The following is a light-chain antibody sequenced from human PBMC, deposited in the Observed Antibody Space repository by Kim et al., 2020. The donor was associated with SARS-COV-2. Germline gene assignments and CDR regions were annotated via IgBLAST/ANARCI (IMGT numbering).Light chain of an antibody. CDR2: DVS. J-gene: IGKJ2*03. Sequence: EIVLTQSPATLSLSPGERATLSCTASQSVYNSLAWYQQRPGQAPRLLIYDVSNRATGIPPRFSGSGSETDFTLTISSLEPEDFAFYYCQQRSNWPPAYSLGQGTKLEI. CDR1: QSVYNS. CDR3: QQRSNWPPAYS. V-gene: IGKV3-11*01.